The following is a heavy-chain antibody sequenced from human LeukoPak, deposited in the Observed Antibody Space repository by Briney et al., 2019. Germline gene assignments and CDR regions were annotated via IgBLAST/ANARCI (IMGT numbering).Heavy chain of an antibody. D-gene: IGHD3-22*01. Sequence: SETLSLTCAVYGGSFSGYYWSWIRQPPGKGLEWIGEINHSGSTNYNPSLKSRVTISVDTSKNQFSLKLSSVTAADTAVYYCARVTPVVITSTNWFDPWGQGTLVTVSS. CDR3: ARVTPVVITSTNWFDP. V-gene: IGHV4-34*01. CDR1: GGSFSGYY. J-gene: IGHJ5*02. CDR2: INHSGST.